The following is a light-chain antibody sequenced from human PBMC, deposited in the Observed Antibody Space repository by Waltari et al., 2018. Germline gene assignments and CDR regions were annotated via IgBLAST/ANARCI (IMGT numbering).Light chain of an antibody. J-gene: IGLJ2*01. V-gene: IGLV2-14*03. CDR3: SSQSSDNVVL. CDR2: DVS. CDR1: TSDFGGYNS. Sequence: QSALTQPASLSGSPGQSTTIPSPGPTSDFGGYNSVSWYQDHPGQAPKVIIYDVSDRPSGISERFSGSKSGNTASLTISGLQAEDEADYYCSSQSSDNVVLFGGGTKLTVL.